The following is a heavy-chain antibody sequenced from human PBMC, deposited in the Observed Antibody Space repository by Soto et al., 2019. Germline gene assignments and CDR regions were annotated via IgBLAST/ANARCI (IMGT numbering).Heavy chain of an antibody. Sequence: QVQLVESGGGVVQPGRSLRLSCAASGFTFSSDGMHRVRQAPGKGLEWVAVISYDGSSQYYAVSVQGRFAISRDNSKNTLYLQMNSLRPEDTALYYCAKANAHIPFDSWGQGTLVTVSS. D-gene: IGHD2-21*01. CDR2: ISYDGSSQ. J-gene: IGHJ4*02. V-gene: IGHV3-30*18. CDR1: GFTFSSDG. CDR3: AKANAHIPFDS.